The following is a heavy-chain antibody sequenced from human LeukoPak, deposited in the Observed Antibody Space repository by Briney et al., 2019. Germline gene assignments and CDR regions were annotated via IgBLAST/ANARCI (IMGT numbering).Heavy chain of an antibody. D-gene: IGHD3-10*01. J-gene: IGHJ3*02. CDR3: ALRTTMVRGVGPYAFDI. CDR2: INHSGST. CDR1: GGSFSGYY. Sequence: PSETLSLTCAVYGGSFSGYYWSWIRQPPGKGLEWIGEINHSGSTNYNPSLKSRVTISVDTSKNQFSLKLSSVTAADTAVYYCALRTTMVRGVGPYAFDIWGQGTMVTVSS. V-gene: IGHV4-34*01.